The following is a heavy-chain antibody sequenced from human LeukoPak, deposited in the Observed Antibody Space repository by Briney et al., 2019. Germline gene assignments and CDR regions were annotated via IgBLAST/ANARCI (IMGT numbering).Heavy chain of an antibody. V-gene: IGHV4-39*07. J-gene: IGHJ4*02. CDR1: GGSISSSSYY. D-gene: IGHD6-13*01. CDR3: ARTLVSSSWIYFDY. CDR2: IYYSGST. Sequence: SETLSLTCTVSGGSISSSSYYWGWIRQPPGKGLEWIGRIYYSGSTYYNPSLKSRVTISVNTSKNQFSLKLSSVTAADTAVYYCARTLVSSSWIYFDYWGQGTLVTVSS.